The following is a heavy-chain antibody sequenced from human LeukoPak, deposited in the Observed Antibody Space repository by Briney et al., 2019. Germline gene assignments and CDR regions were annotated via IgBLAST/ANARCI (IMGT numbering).Heavy chain of an antibody. Sequence: LSLTCTVSGDSISTTPYYWGWIRQAPGKGLEWVSYTSSSGSTIYYADSVKGRFTISRDNAKNSLYLQMNSLRAEDTAVYYCARHYYDSSGSDYWGQGTLVTVSS. CDR3: ARHYYDSSGSDY. CDR1: GDSISTTPYY. V-gene: IGHV3-11*01. CDR2: TSSSGSTI. D-gene: IGHD3-22*01. J-gene: IGHJ4*02.